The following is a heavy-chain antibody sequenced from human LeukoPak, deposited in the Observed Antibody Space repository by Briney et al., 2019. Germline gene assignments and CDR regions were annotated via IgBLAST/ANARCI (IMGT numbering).Heavy chain of an antibody. CDR3: ARESRESCAAFDI. V-gene: IGHV3-48*02. CDR1: GFTFRTYS. J-gene: IGHJ3*02. Sequence: PGGSLGLSCAASGFTFRTYSMNWVRQAPGKGLEWVSYISSSSSSIFYADSVKGRFTISRDNAKNSLYLQMNSLRDEDTAVYYCARESRESCAAFDIWGQGTMVTVSS. CDR2: ISSSSSSI.